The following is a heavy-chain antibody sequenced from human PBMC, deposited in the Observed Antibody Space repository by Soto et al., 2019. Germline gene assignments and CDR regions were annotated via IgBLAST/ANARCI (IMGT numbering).Heavy chain of an antibody. CDR2: IGGSSGST. V-gene: IGHV3-23*01. CDR1: GFTFRSYA. D-gene: IGHD2-2*01. J-gene: IGHJ4*02. Sequence: PGGSLRLSCAASGFTFRSYAMSWVRQDPGKGLEWVSAIGGSSGSTDYADSVKGRFTISRDNSKNTLFLQMNSLRAEDTAVYYCAKDRSSTSCYAFDYWGEGTLVTVSS. CDR3: AKDRSSTSCYAFDY.